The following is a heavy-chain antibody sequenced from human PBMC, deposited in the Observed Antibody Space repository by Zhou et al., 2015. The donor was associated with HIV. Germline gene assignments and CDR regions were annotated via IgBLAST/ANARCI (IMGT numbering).Heavy chain of an antibody. CDR1: GGTFNKHG. Sequence: QVQLVQSGAEVKKPGSSVKVSCKASGGTFNKHGISWVRQAPGQGLEWMGGIVPYFGPANYAQKFQGRATITADRSTNTVYMELSSLRSEDTAAYYCAREGWGSWHFDLWGRGTLVRVSS. J-gene: IGHJ2*01. CDR3: AREGWGSWHFDL. D-gene: IGHD7-27*01. CDR2: IVPYFGPA. V-gene: IGHV1-69*06.